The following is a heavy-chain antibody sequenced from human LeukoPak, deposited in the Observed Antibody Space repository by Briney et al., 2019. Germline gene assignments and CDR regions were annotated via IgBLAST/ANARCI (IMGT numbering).Heavy chain of an antibody. J-gene: IGHJ4*02. D-gene: IGHD5-18*01. CDR3: AREEGIPPSTQQWPTSVDY. CDR1: GFTFSSYW. CDR2: IKQDGSEK. V-gene: IGHV3-7*05. Sequence: GGSLRLSCVASGFTFSSYWMSWVRQAPGKGLEWVANIKQDGSEKYYVDSVKGRFTISRDNAKNSLYLQMNSLRAEDTAVYYCAREEGIPPSTQQWPTSVDYWGQGTLVTVSS.